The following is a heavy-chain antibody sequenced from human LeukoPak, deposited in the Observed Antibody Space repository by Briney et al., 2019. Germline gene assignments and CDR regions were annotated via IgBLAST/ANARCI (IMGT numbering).Heavy chain of an antibody. D-gene: IGHD4-17*01. J-gene: IGHJ5*02. V-gene: IGHV4-38-2*01. CDR1: GYSISSGYY. CDR3: ARHAYGDHLWP. Sequence: SETLSLTCAVSGYSISSGYYWGWIRQPPGKGLEWIGSIYHSGRTFCNPSLKSRVTISVDTSKNQFSLKVISVTAADTAVYYCARHAYGDHLWPWGQGTLVTVSS. CDR2: IYHSGRT.